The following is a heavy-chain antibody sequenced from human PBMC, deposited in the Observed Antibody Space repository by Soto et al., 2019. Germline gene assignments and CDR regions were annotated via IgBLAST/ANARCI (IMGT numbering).Heavy chain of an antibody. Sequence: PGGSLRLSCAASGFTFDDYAMHWVRQAPGRGLEWVSLISWDGGSTYYPDSVKGRFTISRDNRKNSLYLQMNSLRAEDSALYYCAKAPDPLQLRSYGMDVWGQGTTVTAP. V-gene: IGHV3-43D*04. CDR1: GFTFDDYA. CDR3: AKAPDPLQLRSYGMDV. D-gene: IGHD1-1*01. J-gene: IGHJ6*02. CDR2: ISWDGGST.